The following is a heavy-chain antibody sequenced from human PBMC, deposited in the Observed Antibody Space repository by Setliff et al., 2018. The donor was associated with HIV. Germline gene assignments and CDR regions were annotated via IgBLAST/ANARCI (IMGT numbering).Heavy chain of an antibody. CDR2: FYYSGST. Sequence: PSETLSLTCTVSGGSISTHYWSWIRQSPGKGLEWIGYFYYSGSTNYNPSLRSRLTISADTSKKQLYLRVTSVTAADTAVYYCARALMVRGVTTPFDSWGQGTLVTV. J-gene: IGHJ4*02. CDR1: GGSISTHY. V-gene: IGHV4-59*11. D-gene: IGHD3-10*01. CDR3: ARALMVRGVTTPFDS.